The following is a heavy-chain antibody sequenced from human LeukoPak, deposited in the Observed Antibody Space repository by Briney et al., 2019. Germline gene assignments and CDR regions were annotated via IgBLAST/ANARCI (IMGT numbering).Heavy chain of an antibody. CDR3: ARVGHDFYGSGSSAVHL. CDR1: GGSISSSSSH. J-gene: IGHJ3*01. V-gene: IGHV4-39*01. CDR2: SSYTGKT. Sequence: SETLSLSCSVSGGSISSSSSHWGWTRQPPGKGLEWIGSSSYTGKTYYNPSLLSRVSISVDTVNNQFSLKVTSVGAGDTAVYYCARVGHDFYGSGSSAVHLWGQGTRVTVSP. D-gene: IGHD3-10*01.